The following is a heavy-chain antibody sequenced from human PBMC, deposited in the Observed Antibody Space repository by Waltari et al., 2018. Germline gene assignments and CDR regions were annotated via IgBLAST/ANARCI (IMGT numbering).Heavy chain of an antibody. CDR3: ATYIGASVGTAAFDV. Sequence: QLQLQESGPRPVKPSETLSLTCTVSGVSITSNRHYWAWIRQSPGQGLEWIGTVSYSGATYISPSLKSRVSVSRDTSKNQLSLILGSVTAADMAVYYCATYIGASVGTAAFDVWGQGTMVTVSS. D-gene: IGHD5-12*01. J-gene: IGHJ3*01. CDR2: VSYSGAT. CDR1: GVSITSNRHY. V-gene: IGHV4-39*01.